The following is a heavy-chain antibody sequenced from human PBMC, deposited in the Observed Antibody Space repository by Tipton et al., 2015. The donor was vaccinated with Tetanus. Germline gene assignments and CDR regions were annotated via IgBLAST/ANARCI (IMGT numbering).Heavy chain of an antibody. CDR3: ARDNYDSKDFSDY. Sequence: SLRLSCAASGFSLSDYWMSWIRQTPGKGLEWVAYISASGHPIFYTDSVKGRFTISTDNTKNHLYLQMNSLRVEDTGLYFCARDNYDSKDFSDYWGQGILITVSS. D-gene: IGHD3-3*01. J-gene: IGHJ4*02. CDR1: GFSLSDYW. V-gene: IGHV3-11*01. CDR2: ISASGHPI.